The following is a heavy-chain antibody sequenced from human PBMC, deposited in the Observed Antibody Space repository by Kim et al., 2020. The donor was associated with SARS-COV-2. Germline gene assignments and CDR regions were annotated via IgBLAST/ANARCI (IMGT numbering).Heavy chain of an antibody. J-gene: IGHJ6*02. V-gene: IGHV3-23*01. D-gene: IGHD6-19*01. CDR3: AKARSSWLVNGNYNGMDV. Sequence: VKGRFTISRDNSKNTLYLQMNSLRAEDTAVYYCAKARSSWLVNGNYNGMDVWGQGTTVTVSS.